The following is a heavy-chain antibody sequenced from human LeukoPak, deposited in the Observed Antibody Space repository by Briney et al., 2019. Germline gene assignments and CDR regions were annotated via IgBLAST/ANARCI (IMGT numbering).Heavy chain of an antibody. D-gene: IGHD5-18*01. CDR2: IYHSGST. CDR3: ARVDTPHNWFDP. V-gene: IGHV4-30-2*01. J-gene: IGHJ5*02. Sequence: SETLSLTCTVSGGSISSGGYYWSWIRQPPGKGLEWIGYIYHSGSTYYNPSLKSRVTISVDRSKNQFSLKLSSVTAADTAVYYCARVDTPHNWFDPWGQGTLVTVSS. CDR1: GGSISSGGYY.